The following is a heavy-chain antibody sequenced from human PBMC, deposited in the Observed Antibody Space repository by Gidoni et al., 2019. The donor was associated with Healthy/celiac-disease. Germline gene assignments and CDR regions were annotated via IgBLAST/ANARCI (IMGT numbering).Heavy chain of an antibody. CDR3: ARYCSSTSCYNGLDY. Sequence: QVQLVEYGGGVVQPGRSLSRSCAASGFPFSSYAMHWVRQAPGKGLEWVAVISYDGRNKYYADSVKGRFTISRDNSKNTLYLQMNSLRAEDTAVYYCARYCSSTSCYNGLDYWGQGTLVTVSS. J-gene: IGHJ4*02. CDR1: GFPFSSYA. V-gene: IGHV3-30*04. CDR2: ISYDGRNK. D-gene: IGHD2-2*02.